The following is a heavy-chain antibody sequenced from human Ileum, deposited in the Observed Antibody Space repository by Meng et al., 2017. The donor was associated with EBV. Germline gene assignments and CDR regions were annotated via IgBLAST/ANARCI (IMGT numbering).Heavy chain of an antibody. CDR3: ASSDYYRSDY. CDR1: GASISRGDW. Sequence: QVQLQGAGPGPVKPSEPLSRTSAVSGASISRGDWWSWVRQPPGKGLEWIGETSHSGSTNYSPSLKSRVTISLDKSKNQLSLKLNSVTAADTAVYYCASSDYYRSDYWGQGTLVTVSS. D-gene: IGHD3-22*01. CDR2: TSHSGST. J-gene: IGHJ4*02. V-gene: IGHV4-4*02.